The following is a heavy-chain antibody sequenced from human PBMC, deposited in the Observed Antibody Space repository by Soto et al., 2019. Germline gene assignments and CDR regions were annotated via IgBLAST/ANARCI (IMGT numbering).Heavy chain of an antibody. V-gene: IGHV4-39*01. Sequence: SETLSLTCTVAGRSISSSSYYWGWIRQPPGKGLEWIGSIYYSGSTYYNPSLKSRVTISVDTSKNEFSLRLSSVTAADTAVYYCARLNGYCVSTGCHGYYGMDVWGQGTTVT. CDR1: GRSISSSSYY. D-gene: IGHD2-2*03. J-gene: IGHJ6*02. CDR2: IYYSGST. CDR3: ARLNGYCVSTGCHGYYGMDV.